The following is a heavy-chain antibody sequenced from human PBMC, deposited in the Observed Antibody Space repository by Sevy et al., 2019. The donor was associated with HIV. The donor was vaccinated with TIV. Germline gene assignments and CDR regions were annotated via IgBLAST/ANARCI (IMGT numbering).Heavy chain of an antibody. CDR2: IRRNSHEPYGGTT. CDR3: TRALAREDTPEYYFDY. D-gene: IGHD2-15*01. J-gene: IGHJ4*02. V-gene: IGHV3-49*03. CDR1: GFTFGDYA. Sequence: GGSLRLSCTSSGFTFGDYAMSWFRQAPGKGLEWVAFIRRNSHEPYGGTTEYAASVKGRFTISRDDSKRIAYLQMNSLKTEDTAVYYCTRALAREDTPEYYFDYWGQGILVTVSS.